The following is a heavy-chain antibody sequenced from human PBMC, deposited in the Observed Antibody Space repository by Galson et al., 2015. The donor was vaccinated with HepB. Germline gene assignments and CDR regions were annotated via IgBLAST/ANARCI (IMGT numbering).Heavy chain of an antibody. Sequence: LRLSCAASGFTFSSYAMHWVRQAPGKGLEWVAVISYDGSNKYYADSVKGRFTISRDNSKNTLYLQMNSLRAEDTAVYYCASPIAAAGTNWGQGTLVTVTS. CDR3: ASPIAAAGTN. D-gene: IGHD6-13*01. J-gene: IGHJ4*02. CDR1: GFTFSSYA. V-gene: IGHV3-30*04. CDR2: ISYDGSNK.